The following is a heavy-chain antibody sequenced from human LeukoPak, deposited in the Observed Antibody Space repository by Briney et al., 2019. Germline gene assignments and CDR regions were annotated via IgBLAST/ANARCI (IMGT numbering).Heavy chain of an antibody. V-gene: IGHV3-21*01. CDR2: ITSSSTSM. CDR3: ARTYYDILTGYNPYFDY. D-gene: IGHD3-9*01. J-gene: IGHJ4*02. Sequence: GGSLRLSCAASGFTFTTYSMNWVRQAPGKGLEWVSSITSSSTSMYYADSVKGRFTISRDNAKDSLYLQMISLRAEDTAVYYCARTYYDILTGYNPYFDYWGQGTLVTVSS. CDR1: GFTFTTYS.